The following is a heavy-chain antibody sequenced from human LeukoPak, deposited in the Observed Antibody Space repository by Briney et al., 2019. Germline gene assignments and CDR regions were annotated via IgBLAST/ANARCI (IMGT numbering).Heavy chain of an antibody. D-gene: IGHD3-22*01. CDR2: ISDSGGST. CDR3: AKEEGYYYDSGGYYVEYFQH. V-gene: IGHV3-23*01. CDR1: GFTFGSYA. Sequence: GGSLRLCCAASGFTFGSYAMSCVRQAPGKGLEWVSGISDSGGSTYYADSVKGRFTISRDNSKNTLYLQMNSLRAEDTAVYYCAKEEGYYYDSGGYYVEYFQHWGQGTLVTVSS. J-gene: IGHJ1*01.